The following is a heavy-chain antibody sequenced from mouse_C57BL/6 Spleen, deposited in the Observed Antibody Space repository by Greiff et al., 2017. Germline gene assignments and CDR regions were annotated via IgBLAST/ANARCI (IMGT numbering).Heavy chain of an antibody. CDR3: ARDGGSSYGAMDY. V-gene: IGHV1-69*01. CDR1: GYTFTSYW. J-gene: IGHJ4*01. Sequence: QVQLQQPGAELVMPGASVKLSCKASGYTFTSYWMHWVKQRPGQGLEWIGEIDPSDSYTNYNQKFKGKSTLTVDKSSSTAYMQLSSLTSEDSAVYYCARDGGSSYGAMDYWGQGTSVTVSS. D-gene: IGHD1-1*01. CDR2: IDPSDSYT.